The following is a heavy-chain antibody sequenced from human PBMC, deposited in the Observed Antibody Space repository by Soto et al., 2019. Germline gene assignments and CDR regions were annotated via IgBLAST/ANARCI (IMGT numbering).Heavy chain of an antibody. D-gene: IGHD5-12*01. CDR2: IYYSGST. J-gene: IGHJ4*02. Sequence: QVQLQESGPGLVKPSETLSLTCTVSGGSISSYYWSWIRQPPGKGLEWIGYIYYSGSTNYNPSLKSRVTISVDTSKKQFSLTLSSVTAADTAVYYCARIRWVGGYDVYYFDYWGQGTLVTVSS. CDR3: ARIRWVGGYDVYYFDY. CDR1: GGSISSYY. V-gene: IGHV4-59*01.